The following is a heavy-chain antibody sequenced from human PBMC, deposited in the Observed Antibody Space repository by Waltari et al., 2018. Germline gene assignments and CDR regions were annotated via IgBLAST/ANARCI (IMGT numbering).Heavy chain of an antibody. D-gene: IGHD1-26*01. J-gene: IGHJ4*02. CDR3: AREREWELLRRGEFDY. CDR1: GGTFSSYA. V-gene: IGHV1-69*01. CDR2: IIPIFGTA. Sequence: QVQLVQSGAEVKQPGSSVKVSCTASGGTFSSYAISWVRQAPGQGLEWMGGIIPIFGTANYAQKFQGRVTITADESTSTAYMELSSLRSEDTAVYYCAREREWELLRRGEFDYWGQGTLVTVSS.